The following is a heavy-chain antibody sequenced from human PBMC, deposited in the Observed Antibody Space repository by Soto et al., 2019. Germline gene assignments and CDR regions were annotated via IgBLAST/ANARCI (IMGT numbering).Heavy chain of an antibody. CDR3: AKENTDRAPNY. D-gene: IGHD5-18*01. CDR2: ISGSGGST. V-gene: IGHV3-23*01. J-gene: IGHJ4*02. CDR1: GLTLRSYA. Sequence: GGSLRLSCAASGLTLRSYAMSWVRQAPGKGLEWVSGISGSGGSTYYADSVKGRFTISRDNSKKTLYLQMNSLRAEDTAVYYCAKENTDRAPNYWGQGTLVTVSS.